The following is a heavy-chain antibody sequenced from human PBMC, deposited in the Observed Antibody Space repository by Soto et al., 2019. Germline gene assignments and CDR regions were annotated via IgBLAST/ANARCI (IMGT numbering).Heavy chain of an antibody. Sequence: ASVKVSCKASGYTFTGYFMHWVRQAPGQGLEWMGWINPNSGGTNYAQKFQGRVTMTRDTSISSAYMELSRLRSDDTAVYYCASFWRHFSAAFDIWGQGTMVTISS. J-gene: IGHJ3*02. CDR3: ASFWRHFSAAFDI. CDR1: GYTFTGYF. D-gene: IGHD3-3*01. V-gene: IGHV1-2*02. CDR2: INPNSGGT.